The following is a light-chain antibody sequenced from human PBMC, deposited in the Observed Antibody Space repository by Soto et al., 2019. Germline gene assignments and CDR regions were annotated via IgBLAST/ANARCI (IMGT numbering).Light chain of an antibody. Sequence: QSLLTQPPSASGSPGQSVTISCTGTKNDIGVYDFVSWYQHHPGKAPRLIIYEVVQRPSGVPDRFSGSKSGNTASLTVSGLQAADEADYFCKSYARSNPYVLGRGTKVTVL. CDR3: KSYARSNPYV. CDR2: EVV. J-gene: IGLJ1*01. CDR1: KNDIGVYDF. V-gene: IGLV2-8*01.